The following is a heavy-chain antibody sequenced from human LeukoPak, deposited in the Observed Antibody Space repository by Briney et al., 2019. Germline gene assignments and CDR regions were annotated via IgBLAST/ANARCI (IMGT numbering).Heavy chain of an antibody. CDR1: GFTFSSYA. V-gene: IGHV3-23*01. J-gene: IGHJ3*02. CDR3: AKTRYNSGWYDAFDI. CDR2: ISGSGGST. D-gene: IGHD6-19*01. Sequence: GGSLRLSCAASGFTFSSYAMSWVRQAPGKGLEWVSAISGSGGSTYYADSVKGRFTISRDNSKNTLYLQMNSLRAEDTAVYYWAKTRYNSGWYDAFDIWGQGTMVTVSS.